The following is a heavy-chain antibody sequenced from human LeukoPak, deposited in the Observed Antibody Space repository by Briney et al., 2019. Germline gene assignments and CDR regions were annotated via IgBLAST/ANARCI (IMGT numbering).Heavy chain of an antibody. D-gene: IGHD3-10*01. CDR3: ARVSQGWFGEFGFDY. CDR1: GYTFTSHY. V-gene: IGHV1-46*01. CDR2: INPSGGST. Sequence: GASVKVSCKASGYTFTSHYMHWVRQAPGQGLEWMGIINPSGGSTSYAQKFQGRVTMTRDTSTSTVYMELSSLRSEDTAVYYCARVSQGWFGEFGFDYWGQGTLVTVSS. J-gene: IGHJ4*02.